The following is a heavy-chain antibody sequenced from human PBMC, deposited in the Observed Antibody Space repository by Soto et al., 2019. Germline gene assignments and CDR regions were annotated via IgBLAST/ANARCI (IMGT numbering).Heavy chain of an antibody. J-gene: IGHJ5*02. CDR3: AKTISTVNWFDP. Sequence: SETLSLTCSVSGGSISSGDYYWSWIRQPPGKGLEWIGYIYYSGSTYYNPSLKSRVIISVDMSKNQFSLKLSSVTAADTAVYYCAKTISTVNWFDPWGQGTLVTVSS. CDR2: IYYSGST. CDR1: GGSISSGDYY. V-gene: IGHV4-30-4*01. D-gene: IGHD4-4*01.